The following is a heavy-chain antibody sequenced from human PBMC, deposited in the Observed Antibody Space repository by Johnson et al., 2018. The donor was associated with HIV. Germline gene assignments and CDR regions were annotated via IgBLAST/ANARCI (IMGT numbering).Heavy chain of an antibody. CDR2: IYSGGST. V-gene: IGHV3-66*01. Sequence: VQLVESGGGLVQPGGSLRLSCAVSGFIVSSNYMSWVRQAPGKGLEWVSVIYSGGSTYYADSVKGRFTISRDNAKNSLYLQMNSLRADDTAVYYCARDGGNGYGNDAFDIWGQGTMVTVSS. CDR1: GFIVSSNY. CDR3: ARDGGNGYGNDAFDI. J-gene: IGHJ3*02. D-gene: IGHD5-12*01.